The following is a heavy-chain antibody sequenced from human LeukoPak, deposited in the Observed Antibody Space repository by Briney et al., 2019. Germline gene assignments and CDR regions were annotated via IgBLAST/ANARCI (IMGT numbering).Heavy chain of an antibody. D-gene: IGHD1-26*01. Sequence: SETLPLTCTVSGGSISSYYWSWIRQPPGKGLEWIGYIYYSGSTNYNPSLKSRVTISVDTSKNQFSLKLSSVTAADTAVYYCARDHPQSVSGSYYSQYYGMDVWGQGTTVTVSS. CDR1: GGSISSYY. CDR2: IYYSGST. J-gene: IGHJ6*02. CDR3: ARDHPQSVSGSYYSQYYGMDV. V-gene: IGHV4-59*01.